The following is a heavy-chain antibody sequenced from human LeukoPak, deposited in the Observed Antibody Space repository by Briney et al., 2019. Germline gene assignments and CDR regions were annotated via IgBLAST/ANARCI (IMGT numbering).Heavy chain of an antibody. V-gene: IGHV1-2*02. CDR1: GYTFTGYY. CDR2: INPNSSGT. Sequence: GASVKVSCKASGYTFTGYYMHWVRQAPGQGLEWMGWINPNSSGTNYAQKFQGRVTMTRDTSISTAYMELSRLRSDDTAAYYCARPYCSGGSCYSGMWYYYYGMDVWGQGTTVTVSS. J-gene: IGHJ6*02. D-gene: IGHD2-15*01. CDR3: ARPYCSGGSCYSGMWYYYYGMDV.